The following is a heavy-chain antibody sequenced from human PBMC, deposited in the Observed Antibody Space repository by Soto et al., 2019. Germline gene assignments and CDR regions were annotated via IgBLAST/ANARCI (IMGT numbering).Heavy chain of an antibody. CDR1: GFTFSSYS. CDR2: ISSSSSTI. CDR3: ARKEQLLPFDY. J-gene: IGHJ4*02. Sequence: LRLSCAASGFTFSSYSMNWVRQAPGKGLEWVSYISSSSSTIYYADSVKGRFTISRDNAKNSLYLQMNSLRAEDTAVYYCARKEQLLPFDYWGQGTLVTVSS. D-gene: IGHD2-2*01. V-gene: IGHV3-48*01.